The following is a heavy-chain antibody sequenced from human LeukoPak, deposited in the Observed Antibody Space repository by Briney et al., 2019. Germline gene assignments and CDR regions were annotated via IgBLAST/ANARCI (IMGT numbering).Heavy chain of an antibody. J-gene: IGHJ6*03. D-gene: IGHD3-3*01. CDR1: GFAFSNFA. CDR2: MSGTGYYT. CDR3: AKMEGQRLYDYCMDV. Sequence: GGSLRLSCAASGFAFSNFAMSWVRQAPGKGLEWVSAMSGTGYYTYYVESVKGRFTISRDNSKNTLYLHMNSLRADDTAVYYCAKMEGQRLYDYCMDVWGRGTTVTVSS. V-gene: IGHV3-23*01.